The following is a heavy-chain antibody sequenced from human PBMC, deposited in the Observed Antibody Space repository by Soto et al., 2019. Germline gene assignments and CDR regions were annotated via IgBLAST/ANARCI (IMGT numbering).Heavy chain of an antibody. J-gene: IGHJ3*02. CDR2: ILYDGSNK. CDR3: ARDPQSPYDYVWGARRADAFDI. D-gene: IGHD3-16*01. V-gene: IGHV3-33*01. CDR1: GFTFSSYG. Sequence: LRLSCAASGFTFSSYGMHWVRQAPVKGLEWVAVILYDGSNKYYADSVKGRFTISRDNSKNTLYLQMNSLRAEDTAVYYCARDPQSPYDYVWGARRADAFDIWGQGTMVTV.